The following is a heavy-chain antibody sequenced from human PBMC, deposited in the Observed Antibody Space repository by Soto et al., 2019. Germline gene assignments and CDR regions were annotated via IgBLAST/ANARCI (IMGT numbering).Heavy chain of an antibody. CDR2: ISSSSSYI. D-gene: IGHD6-19*01. J-gene: IGHJ4*02. V-gene: IGHV3-21*01. Sequence: GGSLRLSCAASGFTFSSYSMNWVRQAPGKGLEWVSSISSSSSYIYYADSVKGRFTISRDNAKNSLYLQMNSLRAEDTAVYYCARDFPSSSGLDYWGQGTLVTVSS. CDR1: GFTFSSYS. CDR3: ARDFPSSSGLDY.